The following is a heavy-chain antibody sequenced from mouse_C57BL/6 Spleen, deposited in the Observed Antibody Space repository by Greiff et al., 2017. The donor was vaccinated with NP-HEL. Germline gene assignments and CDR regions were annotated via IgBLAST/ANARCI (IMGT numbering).Heavy chain of an antibody. Sequence: VQLQRSGPELVKPGASVKIPCKASGYTFTDYNMDWVKQSHGKSLEWIGDINPNNGGTIYNQKFKGKATLTVDKSSSTAYMELRSLTSEDTAVYYCARQEGIPGGFAYWGQGTLVTVSA. V-gene: IGHV1-18*01. J-gene: IGHJ3*01. CDR1: GYTFTDYN. CDR2: INPNNGGT. CDR3: ARQEGIPGGFAY.